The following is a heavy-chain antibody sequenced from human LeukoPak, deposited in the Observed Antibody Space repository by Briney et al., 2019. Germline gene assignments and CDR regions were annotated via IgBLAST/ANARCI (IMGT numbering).Heavy chain of an antibody. J-gene: IGHJ6*03. CDR3: AKNGDRGAYCTGGTCYPYFYYYMDV. D-gene: IGHD2-15*01. V-gene: IGHV3-21*04. CDR1: GFTFSSYT. CDR2: ISRSSSYI. Sequence: PGGSLRLSCAASGFTFSSYTMNWVRQAPGKGLEWVSSISRSSSYIYYADSMKGRFTISRDNAKNSLYLQMNSLRAEDTAIYYCAKNGDRGAYCTGGTCYPYFYYYMDVWGKGTTVTI.